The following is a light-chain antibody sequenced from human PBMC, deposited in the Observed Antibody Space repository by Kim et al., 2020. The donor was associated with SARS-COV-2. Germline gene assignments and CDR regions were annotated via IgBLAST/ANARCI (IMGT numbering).Light chain of an antibody. V-gene: IGLV2-14*03. J-gene: IGLJ2*01. Sequence: PGQSITISCTGTSSDVGGYNYVSWYQQHPGKAPKLIIYDVSNRPSGVYNRFSGSKSGNTASLTISGLQAEDEADYYCSSYTSSSVVFGGGTQLTVL. CDR1: SSDVGGYNY. CDR3: SSYTSSSVV. CDR2: DVS.